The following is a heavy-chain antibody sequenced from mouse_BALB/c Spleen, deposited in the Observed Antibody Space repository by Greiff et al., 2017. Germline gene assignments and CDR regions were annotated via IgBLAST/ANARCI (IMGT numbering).Heavy chain of an antibody. Sequence: EVQLLQSGAELVKPGASLKFSCTASGFTFNDSYMHWVQQSPEQGLEWIASIDPANGTTKYDPKFQGRATITADTTSNTAYLQLSSLTSEDTAVYYCALTVPAFAYWGQGTLVTVSA. D-gene: IGHD4-1*01. V-gene: IGHV14-3*02. CDR3: ALTVPAFAY. CDR1: GFTFNDSY. J-gene: IGHJ3*01. CDR2: IDPANGTT.